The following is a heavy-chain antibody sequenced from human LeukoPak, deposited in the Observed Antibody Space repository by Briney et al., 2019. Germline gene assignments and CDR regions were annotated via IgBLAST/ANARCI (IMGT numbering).Heavy chain of an antibody. V-gene: IGHV3-21*01. Sequence: GGSLRLSCAASGFTFSSYWMSWVRQAPGKGLEWVSYISSSSTNIYYTDSVKGRFTISRDNAKNSLYLQMNSLRAEDTAVYYCARDDTAVAGTELDYWGQGTLVTVSS. CDR2: ISSSSTNI. CDR1: GFTFSSYW. CDR3: ARDDTAVAGTELDY. D-gene: IGHD6-19*01. J-gene: IGHJ4*02.